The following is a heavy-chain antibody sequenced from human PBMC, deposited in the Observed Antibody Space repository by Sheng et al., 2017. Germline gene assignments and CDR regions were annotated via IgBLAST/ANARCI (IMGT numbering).Heavy chain of an antibody. CDR3: ARGLGSSWYWFDC. J-gene: IGHJ4*02. CDR1: VAPSVVTT. D-gene: IGHD6-13*01. Sequence: QVQLQESGPGLVKAFRRPCPSPALSLVAPSVVTTGPGSGSPPGRDWSGLGISMPVGVATTTPPFKXRVTMSVDTSKNQFSLKLSSVTAADTAVYYCARGLGSSWYWFDCWGQGTLVTVSS. CDR2: SMPVGVA. V-gene: IGHV4-4*07.